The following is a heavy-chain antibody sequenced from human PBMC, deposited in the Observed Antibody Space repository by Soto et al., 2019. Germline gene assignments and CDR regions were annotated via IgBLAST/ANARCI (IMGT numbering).Heavy chain of an antibody. D-gene: IGHD6-19*01. J-gene: IGHJ5*02. CDR2: ISWNSGTT. V-gene: IGHV3-9*01. Sequence: EMRLVESGGALAKPGGSLRLSCEASGFSFGEYAMNWVRQGPGKGLEWVARISWNSGTTHYADSVKGRFAISRDNGKNLVYLEMNGLRIEDTALYYCAKDNLRSGLGNWFDPWGQGTGVSVSS. CDR1: GFSFGEYA. CDR3: AKDNLRSGLGNWFDP.